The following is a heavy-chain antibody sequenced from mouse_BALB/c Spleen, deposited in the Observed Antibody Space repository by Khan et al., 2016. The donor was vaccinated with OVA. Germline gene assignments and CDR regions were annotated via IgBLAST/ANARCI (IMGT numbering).Heavy chain of an antibody. Sequence: VQLVESGPGLVAPSQSLSITCTISGFSLTNYGVHWVRQPPGKGLEWLVVIWSDGSTTYNSALKSRLTISKDNSKSQGSLKMNSLQTDDTAMYFCARQPYYHYNIMDYWGQGTSVTVSS. CDR1: GFSLTNYG. CDR2: IWSDGST. D-gene: IGHD2-10*01. CDR3: ARQPYYHYNIMDY. V-gene: IGHV2-6-1*01. J-gene: IGHJ4*01.